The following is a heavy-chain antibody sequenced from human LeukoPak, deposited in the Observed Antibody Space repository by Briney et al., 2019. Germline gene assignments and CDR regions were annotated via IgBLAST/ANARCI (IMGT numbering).Heavy chain of an antibody. V-gene: IGHV3-9*01. D-gene: IGHD3-10*01. CDR3: AKSVRYGSGSYPNYYYYYGMDV. CDR2: ISWNSGSI. J-gene: IGHJ6*02. Sequence: GGSLRLSCAASGFTFDDYAMHWVRQAPGKGLEWVSGISWNSGSIGYADSVKGRFTISRDNAKNSLYLQMNSLRAEDTALYYCAKSVRYGSGSYPNYYYYYGMDVWGQGTTVTVSS. CDR1: GFTFDDYA.